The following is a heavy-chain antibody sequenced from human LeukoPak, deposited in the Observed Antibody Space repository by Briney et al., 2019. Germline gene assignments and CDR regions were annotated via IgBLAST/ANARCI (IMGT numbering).Heavy chain of an antibody. CDR3: AKDAYCSGGSCHKGYFDY. CDR2: INPTGTGT. V-gene: IGHV1-46*01. CDR1: GYTFINNW. D-gene: IGHD2-15*01. Sequence: ASVKVSCKASGYTFINNWMHWVRQAPGQGLEWIGLINPTGTGTLYAQKFQGRVTMTRDMSTSTDYMELSSLRSEDTAVYYCAKDAYCSGGSCHKGYFDYWGQGTLVTVSS. J-gene: IGHJ4*02.